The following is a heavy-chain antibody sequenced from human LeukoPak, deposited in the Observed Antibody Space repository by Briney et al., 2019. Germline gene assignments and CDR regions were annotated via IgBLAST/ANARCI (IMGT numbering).Heavy chain of an antibody. D-gene: IGHD3-22*01. Sequence: KPSETLSLTCTVSGGSISSSSYYWGWIRQPPGKGLEWIGSIYYSGSTYYNPSLKSRVTISVDTSKNQFSLKLSSVTAADTAVYYCATRFSGYWYFQHWGQGTLVTVSS. V-gene: IGHV4-39*07. J-gene: IGHJ1*01. CDR1: GGSISSSSYY. CDR3: ATRFSGYWYFQH. CDR2: IYYSGST.